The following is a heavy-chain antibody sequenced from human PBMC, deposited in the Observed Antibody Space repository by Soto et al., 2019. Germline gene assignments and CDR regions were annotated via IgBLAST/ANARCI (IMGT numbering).Heavy chain of an antibody. D-gene: IGHD5-12*01. V-gene: IGHV2-5*01. J-gene: IGHJ4*02. Sequence: GSGPTLVNPTQTLTLTCTFSGFSFSTAGVAVGWIRQTPGGALEWLTLIYYNDDRRFSPSLKTRLNIAGDTSKNQVVLSLTNVDPGDTATYFCAHSDGGYEIIYFDFWGQGIPVTVSS. CDR1: GFSFSTAGVA. CDR3: AHSDGGYEIIYFDF. CDR2: IYYNDDR.